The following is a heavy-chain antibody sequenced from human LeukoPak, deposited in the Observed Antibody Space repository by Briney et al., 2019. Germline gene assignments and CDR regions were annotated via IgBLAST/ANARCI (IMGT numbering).Heavy chain of an antibody. Sequence: PGGSLRLSCAASGFTFSSYGMHWVRQAPGKGLEWVAFIRYDGSNKYYADSVKGRFTISRDNSKNTLYLQMNSLRAEDTAVYYCAKGATAVGLPFGPWGQGTLVTVSS. CDR2: IRYDGSNK. V-gene: IGHV3-30*02. J-gene: IGHJ5*02. CDR1: GFTFSSYG. D-gene: IGHD6-13*01. CDR3: AKGATAVGLPFGP.